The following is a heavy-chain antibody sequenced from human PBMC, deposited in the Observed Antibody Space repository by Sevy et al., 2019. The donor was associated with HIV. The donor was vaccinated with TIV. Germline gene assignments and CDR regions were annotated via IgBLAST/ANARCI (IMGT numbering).Heavy chain of an antibody. CDR1: GFTFNNCA. CDR3: AKRQIAAALDY. D-gene: IGHD6-13*01. Sequence: GGSLRLSCAASGFTFNNCAMNWVRQAPGKGLEWVSIISGSGSSTYYADSVKGRFTISRENSKNSLYLQMNSLRAEDTAVYYCAKRQIAAALDYWGQGTLVTVSS. V-gene: IGHV3-23*01. J-gene: IGHJ4*02. CDR2: ISGSGSST.